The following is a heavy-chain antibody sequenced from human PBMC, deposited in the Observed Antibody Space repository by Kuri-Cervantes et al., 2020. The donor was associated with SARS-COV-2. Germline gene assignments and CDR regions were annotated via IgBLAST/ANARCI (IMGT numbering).Heavy chain of an antibody. D-gene: IGHD3-10*01. J-gene: IGHJ4*02. V-gene: IGHV4-34*01. Sequence: SETLTLTCAVYGGSLSGSFWSWIRQSPGKGLEWIGEVNHNGGANYNPSLRSRVTISVDTSKNQFSLKLSSVTAADAAVYYCARGNYGSGSYALDYWGQGTLVTVSS. CDR3: ARGNYGSGSYALDY. CDR2: VNHNGGA. CDR1: GGSLSGSF.